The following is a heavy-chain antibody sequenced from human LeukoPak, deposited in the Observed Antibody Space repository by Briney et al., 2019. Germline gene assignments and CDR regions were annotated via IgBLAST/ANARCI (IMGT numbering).Heavy chain of an antibody. Sequence: SETLSLTCTVSGGSISSGDYYWSWIRQPPGKGLEWIGYIYYSGSTYYNPSLKSRVTISVDTSKNQFSLKLSSVTAADTAVYYCARAGPEDTAMVTCDWFDPWGQGTLVTVSS. J-gene: IGHJ5*02. D-gene: IGHD5-18*01. CDR2: IYYSGST. CDR1: GGSISSGDYY. V-gene: IGHV4-30-4*01. CDR3: ARAGPEDTAMVTCDWFDP.